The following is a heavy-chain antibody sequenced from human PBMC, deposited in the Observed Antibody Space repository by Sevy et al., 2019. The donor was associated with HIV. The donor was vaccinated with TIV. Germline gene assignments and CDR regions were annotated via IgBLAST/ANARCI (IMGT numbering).Heavy chain of an antibody. V-gene: IGHV3-53*01. CDR3: ARGKHISDYYGSFDY. J-gene: IGHJ4*02. CDR2: IYIGGST. D-gene: IGHD3-3*01. CDR1: GFAVSSNF. Sequence: GGSLRLSCAASGFAVSSNFMCWVRQAPGKGLEWVSVIYIGGSTYYADSVKGRFTISRDNSKNTLYLQMNSLRAEDTAVYYCARGKHISDYYGSFDYWGQGTLVTVSS.